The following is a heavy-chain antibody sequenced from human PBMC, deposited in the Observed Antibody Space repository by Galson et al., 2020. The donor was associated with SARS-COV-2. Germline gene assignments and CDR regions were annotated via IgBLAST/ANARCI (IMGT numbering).Heavy chain of an antibody. D-gene: IGHD3-10*01. CDR3: ARNMVRGGINP. V-gene: IGHV4-34*01. CDR1: GGSFSGYY. Sequence: SETLSLTCAVYGGSFSGYYWTWMRQSPKKGLEWIGEINNSGSTNYNPSLKSRVIISVDTTKKQLSLKLSSVTAADTGVYFCARNMVRGGINPWGQGTLVTVSS. J-gene: IGHJ5*02. CDR2: INNSGST.